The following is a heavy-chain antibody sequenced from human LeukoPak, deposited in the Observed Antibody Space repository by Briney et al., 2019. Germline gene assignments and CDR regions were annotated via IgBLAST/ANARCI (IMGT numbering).Heavy chain of an antibody. CDR2: ISGSGGST. J-gene: IGHJ5*02. D-gene: IGHD4-11*01. CDR3: VSAVNMETQS. V-gene: IGHV3-23*01. Sequence: AGGSLRLSCAASGFTFSSYATSWVRQAPGKGLEWVSAISGSGGSTYYADSVKGRFTISRDNAKKTLYLQMNSLGAEDAAVYFCVSAVNMETQSWGQGTLVTVSS. CDR1: GFTFSSYA.